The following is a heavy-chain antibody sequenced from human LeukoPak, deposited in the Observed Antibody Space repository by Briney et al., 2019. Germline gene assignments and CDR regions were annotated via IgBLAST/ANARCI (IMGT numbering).Heavy chain of an antibody. V-gene: IGHV3-48*01. CDR2: ISSSSDII. J-gene: IGHJ4*02. CDR1: GFTFSTRS. CDR3: ARDPLHAATGYFDY. D-gene: IGHD6-25*01. Sequence: PGGSLRLSCAASGFTFSTRSMNWVRQAPGKGLEWVSYISSSSDIIHYADSVKGRFTISRDNSKNTLYLQMNSLRAEDTAVYYCARDPLHAATGYFDYWGQGTLVTVSS.